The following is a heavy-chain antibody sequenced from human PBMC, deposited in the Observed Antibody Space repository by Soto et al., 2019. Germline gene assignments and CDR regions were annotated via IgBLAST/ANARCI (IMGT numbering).Heavy chain of an antibody. CDR2: IHYSGST. CDR1: GGSISSGDYY. CDR3: ARGIDNWFDP. V-gene: IGHV4-30-4*01. Sequence: PSLTCTVSGGSISSGDYYWSWIRQPPGRGLEWIGYIHYSGSTYYNPSLKSRVTISVDTSKNRFSLKLSSVTAADTPVYYCARGIDNWFDPWGQGTLVTVSS. D-gene: IGHD2-15*01. J-gene: IGHJ5*02.